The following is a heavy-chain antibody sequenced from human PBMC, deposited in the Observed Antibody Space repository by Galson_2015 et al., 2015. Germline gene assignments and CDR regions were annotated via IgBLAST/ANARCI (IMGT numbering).Heavy chain of an antibody. CDR2: IYWDDDK. J-gene: IGHJ4*02. Sequence: PALVKPTQTLTPTCTFSGFSLRTSGVGVGWIRQPPGKALEWLALIYWDDDKRYSPSLKSRLTITKDTSKNQVVLTMTNMDPVDTATYYCAHNTHTATLRFWGQGALVTVSS. CDR3: AHNTHTATLRF. D-gene: IGHD6-25*01. CDR1: GFSLRTSGVG. V-gene: IGHV2-5*02.